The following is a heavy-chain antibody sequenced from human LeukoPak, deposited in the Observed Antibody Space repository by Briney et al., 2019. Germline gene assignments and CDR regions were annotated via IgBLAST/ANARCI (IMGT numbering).Heavy chain of an antibody. Sequence: PGGSLRPSCAVSGFTLSSYWMHWVRQAPGKGLVWVSRTHSVGRSTTYADSVKGRSTISRDNAKNTLYLQMDSLRAEDPALYYWSRSANSGGDCSWGQGTLVTVSS. V-gene: IGHV3-74*03. J-gene: IGHJ5*02. D-gene: IGHD2-21*02. CDR3: SRSANSGGDCS. CDR2: THSVGRST. CDR1: GFTLSSYW.